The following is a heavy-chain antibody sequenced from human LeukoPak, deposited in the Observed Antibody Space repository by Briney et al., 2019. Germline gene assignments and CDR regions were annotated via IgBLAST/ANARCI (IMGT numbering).Heavy chain of an antibody. CDR2: DYYSGSS. Sequence: SETLSLTCTVSGGSITDYYWGWIRQPPGKGREWIGYDYYSGSSNYSSSLKRRVTISVDTSKNQFSLKMSSVTAADTAVYYCARDLKLDGSSGYYAFDIWGQGTMVTVSS. CDR1: GGSITDYY. J-gene: IGHJ3*02. V-gene: IGHV4-59*01. D-gene: IGHD3-22*01. CDR3: ARDLKLDGSSGYYAFDI.